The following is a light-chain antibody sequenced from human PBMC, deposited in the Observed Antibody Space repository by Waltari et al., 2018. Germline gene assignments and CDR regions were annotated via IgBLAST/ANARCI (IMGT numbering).Light chain of an antibody. Sequence: QSVLTQPPSVSGAPGQRVTISCTGSWSNIGAGYDVHWYQQLPGTAPTLLIYGVNTRPPGVPDRFFGSKSGSSASLAIPGLQPEDEADYYCQSYDTSLGVVFGGGTKVTVL. CDR3: QSYDTSLGVV. V-gene: IGLV1-40*01. J-gene: IGLJ2*01. CDR1: WSNIGAGYD. CDR2: GVN.